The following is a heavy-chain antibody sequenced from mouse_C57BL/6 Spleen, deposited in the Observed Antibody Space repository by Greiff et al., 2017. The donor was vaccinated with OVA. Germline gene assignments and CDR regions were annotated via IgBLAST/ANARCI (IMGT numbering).Heavy chain of an antibody. CDR2: IDPSDSYT. D-gene: IGHD2-3*01. J-gene: IGHJ1*03. Sequence: VQLQQPGAELVMPGASVKLSCKASGYTFTSSWMHWVKQRPGQGLEWIGEIDPSDSYTNYNQKCKGKSTLTVDKSSSTAYMQLSSLTSEDSAVYYCARLGTTNWYFDVWGTGTTVTVSS. V-gene: IGHV1-69*01. CDR3: ARLGTTNWYFDV. CDR1: GYTFTSSW.